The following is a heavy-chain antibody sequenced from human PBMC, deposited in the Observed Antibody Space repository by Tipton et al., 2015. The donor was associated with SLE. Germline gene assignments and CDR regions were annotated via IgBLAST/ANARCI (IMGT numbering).Heavy chain of an antibody. V-gene: IGHV4-4*07. J-gene: IGHJ4*02. D-gene: IGHD1-26*01. CDR1: GGSISSSY. CDR2: IHSSGST. Sequence: TLSLTCTVFGGSISSSYWRWFRQPAGKGLEWLGQIHSSGSTSYNPSLKSRVSISVDMSKNQVPLKLGSVTAADTALYYCARHFSGSYSLDYWGQGTLVTVSS. CDR3: ARHFSGSYSLDY.